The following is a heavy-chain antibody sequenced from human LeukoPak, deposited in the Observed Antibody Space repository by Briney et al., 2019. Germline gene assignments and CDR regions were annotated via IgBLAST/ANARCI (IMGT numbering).Heavy chain of an antibody. V-gene: IGHV3-11*06. CDR3: ASAPVAVAGYYYYYGMDV. J-gene: IGHJ6*04. CDR2: ISSSSSYT. D-gene: IGHD6-13*01. Sequence: GGSLTLFCAASGFTFSDYYMSWLRQAPGKGLEWVSYISSSSSYTNYADSVKGRFTISRDNAKNSLYLQMNSLRAEDTAVYYSASAPVAVAGYYYYYGMDVCGKGTTVTVSS. CDR1: GFTFSDYY.